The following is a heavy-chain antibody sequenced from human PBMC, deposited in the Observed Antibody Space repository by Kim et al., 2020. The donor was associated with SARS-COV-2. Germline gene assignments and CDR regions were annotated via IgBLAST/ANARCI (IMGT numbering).Heavy chain of an antibody. CDR2: IDPSDSYT. Sequence: GESLKISCKGSGYSFTSYWISWVRQMPGKGLEWMGRIDPSDSYTNYSPSFQGHVTISADKSISTAYLQSSSLKASDTAMYYCATDGFDCSGGSCSTYYYYGMDVWGQGTTVTVSS. CDR1: GYSFTSYW. V-gene: IGHV5-10-1*01. J-gene: IGHJ6*02. CDR3: ATDGFDCSGGSCSTYYYYGMDV. D-gene: IGHD2-15*01.